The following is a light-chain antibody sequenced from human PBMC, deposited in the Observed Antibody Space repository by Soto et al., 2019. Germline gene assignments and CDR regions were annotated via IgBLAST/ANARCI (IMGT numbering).Light chain of an antibody. CDR2: GAS. J-gene: IGKJ3*01. CDR3: QQYGTSPPT. CDR1: QSVSRNS. V-gene: IGKV3-20*01. Sequence: EIVLTQSPGTLSLSPGERATLSCRASQSVSRNSLAWYQQKPGQAPRLLIYGASSRATDIPDRFSGSGSGTDFTLIVSRLVPEDFAVYFCQQYGTSPPTFGPGTKVDIK.